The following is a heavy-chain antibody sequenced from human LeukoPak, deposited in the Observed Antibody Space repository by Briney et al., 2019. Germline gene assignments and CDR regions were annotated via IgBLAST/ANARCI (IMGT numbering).Heavy chain of an antibody. V-gene: IGHV1-69*05. CDR2: IIPIFGTA. CDR3: ARSVTTNYYYMDV. CDR1: GYTFTSYG. J-gene: IGHJ6*03. Sequence: ASVKVSCKTSGYTFTSYGISWVRQAPGQGLEWMGGIIPIFGTANYAQKFQGRVTITTDESTSTAYMELSSLRSEDTAVYYCARSVTTNYYYMDVWGKGTTVTVSS. D-gene: IGHD4-11*01.